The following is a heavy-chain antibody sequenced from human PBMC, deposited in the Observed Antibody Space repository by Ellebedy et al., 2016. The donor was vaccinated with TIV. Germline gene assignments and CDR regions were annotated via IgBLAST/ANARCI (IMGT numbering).Heavy chain of an antibody. V-gene: IGHV1-69*13. D-gene: IGHD2-2*02. J-gene: IGHJ4*02. CDR3: AAILRGYCTGPTCYMGWDC. CDR1: GGTFSSYA. CDR2: IIPLFGSA. Sequence: AASVKVSCKASGGTFSSYAFSWARQAPGQGLEWMGGIIPLFGSANYAQNFQGRVTMTADESTSTAYMELSSLTSEDTAVYSCAAILRGYCTGPTCYMGWDCWGQGTLVTVSS.